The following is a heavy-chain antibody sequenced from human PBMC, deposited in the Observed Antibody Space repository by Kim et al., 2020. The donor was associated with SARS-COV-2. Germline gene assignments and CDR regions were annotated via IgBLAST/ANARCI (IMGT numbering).Heavy chain of an antibody. CDR3: ATDSGDSSSSDDY. Sequence: YADSVRGRFTISRDNAKRTLYLEVNSVRADDTAVYYCATDSGDSSSSDDYWGQGTLVTVSS. J-gene: IGHJ4*02. D-gene: IGHD6-6*01. V-gene: IGHV3-11*06.